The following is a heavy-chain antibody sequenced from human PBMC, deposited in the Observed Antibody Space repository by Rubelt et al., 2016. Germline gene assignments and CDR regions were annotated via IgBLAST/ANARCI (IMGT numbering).Heavy chain of an antibody. CDR3: ARDSLDYDILTGYYSDEYYAFDI. J-gene: IGHJ3*02. D-gene: IGHD3-9*01. CDR2: ISYDGSNK. Sequence: AMHWVRQAPGKGLEWVAVISYDGSNKYYADSVKGRFTISRDNAKNSLYLQMNSLRAEDTAVYYCARDSLDYDILTGYYSDEYYAFDIWGQGTIVTVSS. CDR1: A. V-gene: IGHV3-30*04.